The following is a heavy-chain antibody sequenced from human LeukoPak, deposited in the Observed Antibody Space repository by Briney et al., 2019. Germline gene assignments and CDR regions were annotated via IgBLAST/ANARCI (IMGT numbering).Heavy chain of an antibody. CDR2: INPSGGST. Sequence: ASVKVSCKASGYTFTNYHMHWVRQAPGQGLEWMGIINPSGGSTNYAQKFQGRVTMTRDMSTNTVYMQLSSVTAADTAVYYCAKIYSSSWYNYHYYMDVWGKGTTVSVSS. D-gene: IGHD6-13*01. CDR1: GYTFTNYH. CDR3: AKIYSSSWYNYHYYMDV. V-gene: IGHV1-46*01. J-gene: IGHJ6*03.